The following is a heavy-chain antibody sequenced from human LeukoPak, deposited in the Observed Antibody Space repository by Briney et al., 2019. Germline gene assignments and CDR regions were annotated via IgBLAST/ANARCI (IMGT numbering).Heavy chain of an antibody. Sequence: ASVKVSCKASGYTFTGYYIHWVRQAPGQGLEWMGWIYPNTGGAKSAQKFQGRVTMTTDTFISTAYMELSGLTSDDTAVFYCARDLATTSTWEFDYWGQGTLVTVSS. CDR1: GYTFTGYY. CDR2: IYPNTGGA. CDR3: ARDLATTSTWEFDY. J-gene: IGHJ4*02. V-gene: IGHV1-2*02. D-gene: IGHD1-26*01.